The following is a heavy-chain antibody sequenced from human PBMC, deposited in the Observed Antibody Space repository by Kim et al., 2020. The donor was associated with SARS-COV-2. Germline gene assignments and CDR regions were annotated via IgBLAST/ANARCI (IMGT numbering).Heavy chain of an antibody. CDR3: AKDSSSGQLWLPYYYYYGMDV. CDR2: ISWNSGSI. CDR1: GFTFDDYA. J-gene: IGHJ6*02. Sequence: GGSLRLSCAASGFTFDDYAMHWVRQAPGKGLEWVSGISWNSGSIGYADSVKGRFTISRDNAKNSLYLQMNSLRAEDTALYYCAKDSSSGQLWLPYYYYYGMDVWGQGTTVTVSS. V-gene: IGHV3-9*01. D-gene: IGHD5-18*01.